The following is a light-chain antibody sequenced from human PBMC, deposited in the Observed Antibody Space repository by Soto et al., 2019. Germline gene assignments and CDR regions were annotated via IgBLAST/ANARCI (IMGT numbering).Light chain of an antibody. CDR3: QKYNNAPNT. V-gene: IGKV1-27*01. CDR1: QGISND. J-gene: IGKJ2*01. Sequence: DIQMTQSPSSLSASIGDRVTSSCRASQGISNDLAWYQHKPGKVPKLLISAASTLQSGVRSRFSGSGSGTDFTLTISSLQPEDVATYYCQKYNNAPNTFGQGTKLEI. CDR2: AAS.